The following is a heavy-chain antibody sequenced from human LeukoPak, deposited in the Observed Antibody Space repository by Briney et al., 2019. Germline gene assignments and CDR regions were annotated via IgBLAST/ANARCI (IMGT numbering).Heavy chain of an antibody. D-gene: IGHD6-19*01. CDR2: IYYSGSA. CDR3: ARARYNSGRGEYYFDD. Sequence: SETLSLTCTVSSVPITTGGYYRRWVRQHPGNGLEWIEYIYYSGSAYYNPSLKSRVTISVDTSKNQFSLRLNSVTAADMAVYYCARARYNSGRGEYYFDDWGQGTLVTVSS. CDR1: SVPITTGGYY. J-gene: IGHJ4*02. V-gene: IGHV4-31*03.